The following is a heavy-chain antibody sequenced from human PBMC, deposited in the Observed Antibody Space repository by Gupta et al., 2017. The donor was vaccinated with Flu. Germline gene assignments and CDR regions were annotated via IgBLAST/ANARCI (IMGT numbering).Heavy chain of an antibody. Sequence: QVQLQQWGAGLLKPSETLSLTCAVYGGSFSGYYWSWIRQPPGKGLEWIGEINHSGSTNYNPSLKSRVTISVDTSKNQFSLKLSSVTAADTAVYYCAREKRGFITRISTDYGMDVWGQGTTVTVSS. CDR2: INHSGST. V-gene: IGHV4-34*01. CDR1: GGSFSGYY. CDR3: AREKRGFITRISTDYGMDV. D-gene: IGHD3-22*01. J-gene: IGHJ6*02.